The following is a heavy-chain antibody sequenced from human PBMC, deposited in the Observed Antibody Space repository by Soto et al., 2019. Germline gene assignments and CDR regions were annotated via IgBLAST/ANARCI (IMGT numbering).Heavy chain of an antibody. CDR3: AREDYGSGSPIDF. V-gene: IGHV1-2*04. Sequence: ASVKVSCKASGYTFTGYYMHWVRQAPGQGLEWMGWINPNSGGTNYAQKFQGWVTMTRDTSISTAYMELSRLRSDDTAVYYCAREDYGSGSPIDFWGQRTPVPGCS. D-gene: IGHD3-10*01. J-gene: IGHJ1*01. CDR2: INPNSGGT. CDR1: GYTFTGYY.